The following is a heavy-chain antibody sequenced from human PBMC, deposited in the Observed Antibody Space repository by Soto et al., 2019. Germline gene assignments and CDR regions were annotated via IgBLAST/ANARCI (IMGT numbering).Heavy chain of an antibody. CDR3: AKDSTGEFWSGYRLFYYYYGMDV. CDR1: GFTFSSYG. V-gene: IGHV3-30*18. D-gene: IGHD3-3*01. Sequence: GGSLRLSCAASGFTFSSYGMHWVRQAPGKGLEWVAVISYDGSNKYYADSVKGRFTISRDNSKNTLYLQMNSLRAEDTAVYYCAKDSTGEFWSGYRLFYYYYGMDVWGQGTTVTVSS. CDR2: ISYDGSNK. J-gene: IGHJ6*02.